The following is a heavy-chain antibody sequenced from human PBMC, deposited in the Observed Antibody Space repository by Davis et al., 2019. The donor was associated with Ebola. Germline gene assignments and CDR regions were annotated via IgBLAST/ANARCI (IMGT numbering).Heavy chain of an antibody. D-gene: IGHD2-15*01. V-gene: IGHV1-2*06. CDR3: ARGGILGYCSGGSCYSDNI. Sequence: ASVKVSCKASGYTFTGYYMHWERQAPGQGLEWMGRINPNSGGTNYAQKFQGRVTMTRDTSISTAYMELRRLRSDDTAVYYCARGGILGYCSGGSCYSDNIWGQGTMVTVST. J-gene: IGHJ3*02. CDR2: INPNSGGT. CDR1: GYTFTGYY.